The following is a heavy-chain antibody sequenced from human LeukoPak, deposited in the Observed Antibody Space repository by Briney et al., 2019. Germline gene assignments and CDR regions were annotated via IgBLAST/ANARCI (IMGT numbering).Heavy chain of an antibody. CDR3: ARDRGLYYDYIWGSYRYTRTFDP. CDR1: GGSFSGYY. Sequence: PSETLSLTCAVYGGSFSGYYWSWIRQPPGKGLEWIGEINHSGSTNNNPSLKSRVTISVDTSKNQFSLKLSSVTAADTAVHYCARDRGLYYDYIWGSYRYTRTFDPWGQGTLVTVSS. J-gene: IGHJ5*02. V-gene: IGHV4-34*01. CDR2: INHSGST. D-gene: IGHD3-16*02.